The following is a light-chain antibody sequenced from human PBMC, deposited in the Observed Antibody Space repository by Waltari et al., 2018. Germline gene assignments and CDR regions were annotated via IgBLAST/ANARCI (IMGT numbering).Light chain of an antibody. CDR1: RNNAGNQG. CDR3: SAWDKDLVAVV. J-gene: IGLJ3*02. Sequence: QAGLIQPPSVSRALGQTATLTCAGKRNNAGNQGVDWLQQHQGDPPKLLSYRSDNRPSGISERFSASRSGNTASLTITGLQADDEADYYCSAWDKDLVAVVFGGGTKLTVL. CDR2: RSD. V-gene: IGLV10-54*04.